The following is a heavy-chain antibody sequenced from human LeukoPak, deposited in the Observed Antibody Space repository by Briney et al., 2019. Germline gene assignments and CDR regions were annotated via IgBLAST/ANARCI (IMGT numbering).Heavy chain of an antibody. D-gene: IGHD5-12*01. J-gene: IGHJ4*02. V-gene: IGHV5-51*01. Sequence: GESLKISCKGSGYSFTSYWIGWVRQMPGKGLEWMGIIYPGDSDTRYSPSFQGQVTISADKSISTAYLQWSSLKGSDTAMYYCAGLSGYDYRFEYFDYWGQGTLVTVSS. CDR1: GYSFTSYW. CDR2: IYPGDSDT. CDR3: AGLSGYDYRFEYFDY.